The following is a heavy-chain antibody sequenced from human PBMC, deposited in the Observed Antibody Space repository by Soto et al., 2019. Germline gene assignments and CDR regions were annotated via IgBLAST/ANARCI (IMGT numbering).Heavy chain of an antibody. V-gene: IGHV3-48*02. CDR2: ISSSSTI. J-gene: IGHJ6*02. Sequence: GGSLRLSCAASGFTFSSYSMNWAFQAQGKGLEWVSYISSSSTIYYADSVKGRFTISRDNAKNSLYLQMNSLRDEDTAVYYCAREYYYDSSGYYASYYYYGMDVWGQGTTVTVSS. CDR3: AREYYYDSSGYYASYYYYGMDV. D-gene: IGHD3-22*01. CDR1: GFTFSSYS.